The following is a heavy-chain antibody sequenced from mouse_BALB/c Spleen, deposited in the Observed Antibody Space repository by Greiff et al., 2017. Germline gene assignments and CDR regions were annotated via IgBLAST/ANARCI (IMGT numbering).Heavy chain of an antibody. CDR2: ISYDGSN. CDR3: ARGDYGSSYDWYFDV. J-gene: IGHJ1*01. CDR1: GYSITSGYY. Sequence: QLQESGPGLVKPSQSLSLTCSVTGYSITSGYYWNWIRQFPGNKLEWMGYISYDGSNNYNPSLKNRISITRDTSKNQFFLKLNSVTTEDTATYYCARGDYGSSYDWYFDVWGAGTTVTVSS. D-gene: IGHD1-1*01. V-gene: IGHV3-6*02.